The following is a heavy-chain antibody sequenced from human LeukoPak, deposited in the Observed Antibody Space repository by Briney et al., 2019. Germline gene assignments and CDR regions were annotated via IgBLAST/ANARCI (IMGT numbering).Heavy chain of an antibody. V-gene: IGHV3-7*01. CDR3: VRDRGNDYFDY. J-gene: IGHJ4*02. D-gene: IGHD1-1*01. CDR2: IKNDGTVK. Sequence: GGSLRLSCAASGFTFSYHWVTWVRQAPGKGLEWVANIKNDGTVKNYVDSVKGRFTISRDNSKKMLYLQMNSLRAEDTAVYYCVRDRGNDYFDYWGQGILVTVSS. CDR1: GFTFSYHW.